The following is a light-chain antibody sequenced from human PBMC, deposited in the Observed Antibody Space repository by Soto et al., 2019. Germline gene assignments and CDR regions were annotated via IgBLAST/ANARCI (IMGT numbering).Light chain of an antibody. V-gene: IGLV1-47*01. Sequence: QSVMTQPPSVSAAPGQRVTISCSGSSSNIGGNSVSWYQQLPGTAPKLLIYRNDQRPSGVPDRISGSRSGTSASLAIIGLRSEDEADYYCASWDDTLSVPIFGGGTKLTVL. CDR3: ASWDDTLSVPI. CDR1: SSNIGGNS. CDR2: RND. J-gene: IGLJ2*01.